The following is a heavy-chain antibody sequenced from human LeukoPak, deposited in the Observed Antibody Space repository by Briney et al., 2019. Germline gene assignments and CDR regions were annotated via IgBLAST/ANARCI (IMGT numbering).Heavy chain of an antibody. V-gene: IGHV3-9*01. D-gene: IGHD1-1*01. J-gene: IGHJ4*02. CDR3: TRVTSWRTGFDY. CDR1: GFSFEAYG. Sequence: PGGSLRLSCAASGFSFEAYGMYWVRQAPGKGLEWVSGITWNSDDMAYADSVKGRFTISRDNVKNCLYLQMNSLTVEDTALYYCTRVTSWRTGFDYWGQGTLVTVSS. CDR2: ITWNSDDM.